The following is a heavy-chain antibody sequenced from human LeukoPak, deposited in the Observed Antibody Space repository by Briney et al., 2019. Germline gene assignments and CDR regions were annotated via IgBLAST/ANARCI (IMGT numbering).Heavy chain of an antibody. Sequence: SETLSLTCAVYGGSFSAYYWSWFRQPPGKGLEWIGKTNHSEDRNYNPSRKSRVTMAVDTSKNQFSLKLSSVTAADTAVYYCARQSGDQNWFDPWGQGTLVTVSS. J-gene: IGHJ5*02. CDR1: GGSFSAYY. V-gene: IGHV4-34*01. CDR2: TNHSEDR. CDR3: ARQSGDQNWFDP.